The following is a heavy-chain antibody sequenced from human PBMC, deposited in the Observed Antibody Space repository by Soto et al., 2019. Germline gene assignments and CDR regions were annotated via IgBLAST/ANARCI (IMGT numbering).Heavy chain of an antibody. J-gene: IGHJ4*02. CDR3: VKDALVHFDY. Sequence: GGSLRLSCVASGFTFSSYGMHWVRQAPGTGLEWLALISYDGSNTYFADTVKGRFTLSRDNSKNTLYVQVNSLTAEDTAVYYCVKDALVHFDYWGQGTLVTVSS. CDR2: ISYDGSNT. V-gene: IGHV3-30*18. CDR1: GFTFSSYG.